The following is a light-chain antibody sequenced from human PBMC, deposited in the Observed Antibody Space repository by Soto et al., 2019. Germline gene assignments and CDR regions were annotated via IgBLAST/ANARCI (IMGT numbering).Light chain of an antibody. CDR2: GAY. Sequence: EIVLTQSPGTLSLSPGERATLSCRASQSVSHSDLAWYQQKPGQAPRLLIYGAYSRATGIPDRFSGSGSGTDFTLTISRLEPEDLAVYYCQQHGTTFGQGTKVEIK. CDR3: QQHGTT. J-gene: IGKJ1*01. CDR1: QSVSHSD. V-gene: IGKV3-20*01.